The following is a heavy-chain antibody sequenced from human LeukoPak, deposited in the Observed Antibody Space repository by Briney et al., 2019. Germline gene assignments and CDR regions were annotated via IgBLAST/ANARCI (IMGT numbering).Heavy chain of an antibody. CDR3: ARGGTYYANDY. CDR1: GFTFSSYG. D-gene: IGHD1-26*01. CDR2: LTTGGST. Sequence: PGGSLRLSCAASGFTFSSYGMSWVRQAPGKGLEWVSSLTTGGSTFYADSVKGRFTISRDNAKNSLYLQMNSLRVEDTAVYYCARGGTYYANDYWGQGTLVTVSS. V-gene: IGHV3-69-1*02. J-gene: IGHJ4*02.